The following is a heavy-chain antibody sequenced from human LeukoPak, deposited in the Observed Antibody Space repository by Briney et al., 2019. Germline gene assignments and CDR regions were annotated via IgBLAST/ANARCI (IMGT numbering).Heavy chain of an antibody. CDR2: IYYSGST. Sequence: ASETLSLTCTVSGGSISSYYWSWIRQPPGKGLEWIGYIYYSGSTNYNPSLKSRVTISVDTSKNQFSLKLSSVTAADTAVYYCARDPGGGRGFDYWGQGTLVTVSS. J-gene: IGHJ4*02. D-gene: IGHD1-1*01. CDR3: ARDPGGGRGFDY. V-gene: IGHV4-59*01. CDR1: GGSISSYY.